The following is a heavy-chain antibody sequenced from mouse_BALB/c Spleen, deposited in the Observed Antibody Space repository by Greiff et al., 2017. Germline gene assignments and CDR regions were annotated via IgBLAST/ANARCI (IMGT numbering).Heavy chain of an antibody. V-gene: IGHV5-6-2*01. CDR3: ARHPYYYGRGDAMDY. D-gene: IGHD1-1*01. J-gene: IGHJ4*01. Sequence: DVMLVESGGGLVKLGGSLKLSCAASGFTFSSYYMSWVRQTPEKRLELVAAINSNGGSTYYPDTVKGRFTISRDNAKNTLYLQMSSLKSEDTALYYCARHPYYYGRGDAMDYWGQGTSVTVSS. CDR2: INSNGGST. CDR1: GFTFSSYY.